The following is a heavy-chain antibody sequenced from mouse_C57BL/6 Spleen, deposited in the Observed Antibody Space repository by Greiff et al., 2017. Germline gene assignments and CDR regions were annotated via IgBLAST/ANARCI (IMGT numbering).Heavy chain of an antibody. CDR2: IYPRDGST. CDR1: GYTFTDYT. J-gene: IGHJ4*01. V-gene: IGHV1-78*01. Sequence: QVQLQQSDAELVKPGASVKISCKASGYTFTDYTIHWMKQRPEQGLEWIGYIYPRDGSTKYNEKFKGKATLTADKSSSTAYMQLNSLTSEDSAGYFCASSYYGGYYAVDYWGQGTSVTVSS. D-gene: IGHD2-1*01. CDR3: ASSYYGGYYAVDY.